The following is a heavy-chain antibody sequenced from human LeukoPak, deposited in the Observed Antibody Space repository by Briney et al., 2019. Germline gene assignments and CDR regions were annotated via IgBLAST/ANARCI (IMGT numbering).Heavy chain of an antibody. Sequence: ASVKVSCKASGYTFTSYGISWVRQAPGQGLEWMGWISAYNGNTNYAQKLQGRVTMTTDTSTSTAYMELRSLRSDDTAVYYCARDSTTVVTPTSMDVWGKGTTATVSS. V-gene: IGHV1-18*01. CDR1: GYTFTSYG. CDR3: ARDSTTVVTPTSMDV. D-gene: IGHD4-23*01. CDR2: ISAYNGNT. J-gene: IGHJ6*03.